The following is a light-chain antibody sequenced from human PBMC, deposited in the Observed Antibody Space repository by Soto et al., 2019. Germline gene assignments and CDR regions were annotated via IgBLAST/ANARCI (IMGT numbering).Light chain of an antibody. CDR2: GAS. CDR3: QQCGPSPKT. Sequence: EIVLTQSPGTLSLSPGDRATLSCRASQTVSSSFLAWYQQKPGQAPRLLIYGASSRATGIPDRFSGSGSGTDFTLTISRLEPEDFALYYSQQCGPSPKTFGQGTKVEVK. J-gene: IGKJ1*01. CDR1: QTVSSSF. V-gene: IGKV3-20*01.